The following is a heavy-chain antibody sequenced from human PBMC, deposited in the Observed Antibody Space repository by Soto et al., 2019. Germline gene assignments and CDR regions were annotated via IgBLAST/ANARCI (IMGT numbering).Heavy chain of an antibody. D-gene: IGHD3-3*01. J-gene: IGHJ4*02. CDR1: GFTFSSYA. V-gene: IGHV3-30-3*01. Sequence: GGSLRLSCAASGFTFSSYAMHWARQAPGKGLEWVAVISYDGSNKYYADPVKGRFTISRDNSKNTLYLQMNSLRAEDTAVYYCARDLRFLEWLPQSYYFDYWGQGTLVTVSS. CDR3: ARDLRFLEWLPQSYYFDY. CDR2: ISYDGSNK.